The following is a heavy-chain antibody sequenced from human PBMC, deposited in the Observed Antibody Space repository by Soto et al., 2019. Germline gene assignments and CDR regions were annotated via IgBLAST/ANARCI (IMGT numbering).Heavy chain of an antibody. CDR2: TYYRSKWYN. Sequence: SQTLSLICAISGDSVSSNSAAWNWIRQSPSRGLEWLGRTYYRSKWYNDYAVSVKSRITINPDTSKNQFSLQLNSVTPEDTAVYYCARGPRWAAAGMSFDYWGQGTLVTVSS. CDR1: GDSVSSNSAA. V-gene: IGHV6-1*01. D-gene: IGHD6-13*01. J-gene: IGHJ4*02. CDR3: ARGPRWAAAGMSFDY.